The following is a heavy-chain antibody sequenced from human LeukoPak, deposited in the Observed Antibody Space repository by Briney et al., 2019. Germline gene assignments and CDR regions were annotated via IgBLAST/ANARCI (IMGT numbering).Heavy chain of an antibody. Sequence: PGGSLRLSCAASGFTFSSYSMNWVRQAPGKGLEWVSSISSSSSYIYYADSVKGRFTISRDNAKNSLYLQMNGLRAEDTAVYYCAKDVPRYCSGGSCSTIDYWGQGTLVTVSS. D-gene: IGHD2-15*01. CDR1: GFTFSSYS. V-gene: IGHV3-21*01. CDR2: ISSSSSYI. CDR3: AKDVPRYCSGGSCSTIDY. J-gene: IGHJ4*02.